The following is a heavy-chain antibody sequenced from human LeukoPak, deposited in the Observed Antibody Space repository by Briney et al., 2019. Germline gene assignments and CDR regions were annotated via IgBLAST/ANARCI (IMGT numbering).Heavy chain of an antibody. CDR2: ISYDGSNK. CDR3: ARDPPGYSYGFDY. CDR1: GFTFSSYA. Sequence: GGSLRLSCAASGFTFSSYAMHWVRQAPGKGLEWVAVISYDGSNKYYADSVKGRFTISRDNSKNTLYLQMNSLRAEDTAVYYCARDPPGYSYGFDYWGQGTLVTVSS. J-gene: IGHJ4*02. V-gene: IGHV3-30*04. D-gene: IGHD5-18*01.